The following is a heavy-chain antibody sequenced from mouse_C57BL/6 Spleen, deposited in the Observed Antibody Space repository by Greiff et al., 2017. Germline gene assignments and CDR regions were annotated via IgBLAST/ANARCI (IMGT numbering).Heavy chain of an antibody. D-gene: IGHD2-5*01. Sequence: VQLQESGAELVKPGASVKLSCKASGYTFTSYWMQWVKQRPGQGLEWIGEIDPSDSYTNYNQKFKGKATLTVDTSSSTTYMQLSSLTSEDSAVYYCARGHSNYGYFDYWGQGTTLTVSS. CDR1: GYTFTSYW. V-gene: IGHV1-50*01. CDR3: ARGHSNYGYFDY. CDR2: IDPSDSYT. J-gene: IGHJ2*01.